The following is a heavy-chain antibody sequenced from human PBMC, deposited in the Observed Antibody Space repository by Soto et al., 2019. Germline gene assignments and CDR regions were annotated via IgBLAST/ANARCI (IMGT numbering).Heavy chain of an antibody. V-gene: IGHV1-3*01. D-gene: IGHD3-3*01. CDR2: INAGNGNT. Sequence: GAPVKVSCKASGYTFTSYAMDLVRQAPGQRLEWMGWINAGNGNTKYSQKFQGRVTITRDTSASTAYMELSSLRSEDTAVYYCARDIDDFWSGYYMWGQGTLVTVSS. CDR1: GYTFTSYA. CDR3: ARDIDDFWSGYYM. J-gene: IGHJ4*02.